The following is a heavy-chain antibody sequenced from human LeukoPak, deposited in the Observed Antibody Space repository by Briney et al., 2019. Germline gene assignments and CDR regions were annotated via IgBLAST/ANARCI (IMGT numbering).Heavy chain of an antibody. CDR3: ARGRITMVRGVMGYYGMDV. CDR1: GGSISSYY. D-gene: IGHD3-10*01. V-gene: IGHV4-59*12. CDR2: IYYSGST. Sequence: PSETLSLTCTVSGGSISSYYWSWIRQPPGKGLEWIGYIYYSGSTNYNPSLKSRVTISVDTSKNQFSLKLSSVTAADTAVYYCARGRITMVRGVMGYYGMDVWGQGTTVTVSS. J-gene: IGHJ6*02.